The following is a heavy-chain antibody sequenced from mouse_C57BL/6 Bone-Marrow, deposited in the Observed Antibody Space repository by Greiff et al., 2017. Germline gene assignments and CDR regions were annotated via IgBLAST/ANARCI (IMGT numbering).Heavy chain of an antibody. CDR1: GYTFTSYW. D-gene: IGHD4-1*01. Sequence: VQLQQSGPVLVKPGASVKMSCKASGYTFTSYWMHWVKQRPGQGLEWIGVIDPSDSYTNYNQKFKGKATLTVDTSSSTAYMQLSSLTSEDSAVYYCARGANWDFDYWGQGTTLTVSS. J-gene: IGHJ2*01. V-gene: IGHV1-59*01. CDR2: IDPSDSYT. CDR3: ARGANWDFDY.